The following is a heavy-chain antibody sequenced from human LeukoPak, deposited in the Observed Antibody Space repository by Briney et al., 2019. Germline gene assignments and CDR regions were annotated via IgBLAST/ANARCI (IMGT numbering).Heavy chain of an antibody. D-gene: IGHD6-13*01. CDR2: IYYSESP. V-gene: IGHV4-39*01. CDR1: GGSISSSSYY. CDR3: ARLGDSSSWYLDY. J-gene: IGHJ4*02. Sequence: SETLSLTCAVSGGSISSSSYYWGWIREPPGKGVEWIGSIYYSESPYYTPSLENTVTISVDTSKNQFSLNLSSVTAADTAVYYCARLGDSSSWYLDYWGQGTLVTVSS.